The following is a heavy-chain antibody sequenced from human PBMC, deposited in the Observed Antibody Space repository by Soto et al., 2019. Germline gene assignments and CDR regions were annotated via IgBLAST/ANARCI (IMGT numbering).Heavy chain of an antibody. V-gene: IGHV1-18*01. CDR1: DHIFTTYG. CDR3: ARNGERDLGLNYYFYYGMDV. D-gene: IGHD3-10*01. Sequence: ASVKVSCKASDHIFTTYGISWVRQAPGQGLEWMGWVSPYSNITNYAQKFQGRVTMTTETSTSTVYMELRSLRSDDTAMYYCARNGERDLGLNYYFYYGMDVWGQGTSVTVSS. J-gene: IGHJ6*02. CDR2: VSPYSNIT.